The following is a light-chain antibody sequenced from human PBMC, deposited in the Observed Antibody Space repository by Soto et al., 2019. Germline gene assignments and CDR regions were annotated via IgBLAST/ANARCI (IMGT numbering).Light chain of an antibody. Sequence: QSALTQPASVSGSPGQSITISCTGTSSDVGAYNLVSWYQHHPGRAPKLFIFDVSDRPSGVSNRFSGSKSGNTASLTIYGXXAEDXAFYYCSSXTNTXTLVFGGGT. J-gene: IGLJ3*02. CDR3: SSXTNTXTLV. CDR1: SSDVGAYNL. CDR2: DVS. V-gene: IGLV2-14*02.